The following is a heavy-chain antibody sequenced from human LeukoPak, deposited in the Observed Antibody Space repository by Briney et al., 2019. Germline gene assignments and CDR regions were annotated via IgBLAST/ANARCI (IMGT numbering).Heavy chain of an antibody. Sequence: PGGSLRLSCAASGFTFSSYAMSWVRQAPGKGLEWVSVISNSGAGTYYADSVKGRFTISRDNSKNTLYLQMNSLRAEDTAVYYCARVRRFPPYYFDYWGQGTLVTVSS. CDR2: ISNSGAGT. CDR3: ARVRRFPPYYFDY. CDR1: GFTFSSYA. V-gene: IGHV3-23*01. J-gene: IGHJ4*02.